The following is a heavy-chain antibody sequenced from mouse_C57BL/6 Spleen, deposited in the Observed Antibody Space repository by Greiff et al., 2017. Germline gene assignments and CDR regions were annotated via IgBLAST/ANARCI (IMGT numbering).Heavy chain of an antibody. D-gene: IGHD1-1*01. CDR3: AREDGSSFAY. J-gene: IGHJ3*01. Sequence: EVKLLESGPGLVKPSQSLSLTCSVTGYSITSGYYWNWIRQFPGNKLEWMGYISYDGSNNYNPSLKNRISITRDPSKNQFFLKLNSVTTEDTATYYCAREDGSSFAYWGQGTLVTVSA. V-gene: IGHV3-6*01. CDR1: GYSITSGYY. CDR2: ISYDGSN.